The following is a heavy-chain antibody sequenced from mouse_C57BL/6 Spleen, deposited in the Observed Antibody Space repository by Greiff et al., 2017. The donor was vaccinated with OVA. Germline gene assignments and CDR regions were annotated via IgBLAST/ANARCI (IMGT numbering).Heavy chain of an antibody. V-gene: IGHV1-26*01. Sequence: EVQLQQSGPELVKPGASVKISCKASGYTFTDYYMNWVKQSHGKSLEWIGDINPNNGGTSYNQKFKGKATLTVDKSSSTAYMEVRSLTSEDSAVEYCARRGRGENYFDYWGQGTTLTVSS. J-gene: IGHJ2*01. CDR2: INPNNGGT. D-gene: IGHD3-3*01. CDR1: GYTFTDYY. CDR3: ARRGRGENYFDY.